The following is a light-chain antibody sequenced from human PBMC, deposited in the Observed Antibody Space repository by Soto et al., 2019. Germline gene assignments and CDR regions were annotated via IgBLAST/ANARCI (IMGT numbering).Light chain of an antibody. Sequence: DIQLTPSPSFLSASVGDRVTITCRASQGISSYLAWYQLKPGKAPKLLISTASSLQSGVPSRFSGSGSGTEFTLTISSLQPEDFATYYCQQLDSYPRTFGQGTKVDIK. CDR1: QGISSY. J-gene: IGKJ1*01. CDR3: QQLDSYPRT. V-gene: IGKV1-9*01. CDR2: TAS.